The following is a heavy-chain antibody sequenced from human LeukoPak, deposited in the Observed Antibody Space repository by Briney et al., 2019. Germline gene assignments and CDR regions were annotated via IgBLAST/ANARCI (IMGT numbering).Heavy chain of an antibody. CDR1: GGSISSSHYY. CDR3: ARQSSDYCYYYIDV. J-gene: IGHJ6*03. Sequence: SETLSLTCTVSGGSISSSHYYRGWICQSPGKGVEWVGSIYYSVTTYYNPSLASRDTISAETSKNRFSLILTSLSAADTAVYYCARQSSDYCYYYIDVWGEGTTVIVSS. V-gene: IGHV4-39*01. CDR2: IYYSVTT.